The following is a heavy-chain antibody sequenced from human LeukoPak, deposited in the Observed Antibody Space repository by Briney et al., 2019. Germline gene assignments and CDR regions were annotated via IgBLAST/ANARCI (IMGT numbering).Heavy chain of an antibody. Sequence: SETLSLTCTVSGGSISSSSYYWGWIRQPPGKGLEWLVSIYYSGGTYYNPSLKSRVTISVDTSKNQFSLKLSSVTAADTAVFYCARQRYSGSYYGVQWDAFDIWGQGTMVTVS. J-gene: IGHJ3*02. D-gene: IGHD1-26*01. CDR3: ARQRYSGSYYGVQWDAFDI. CDR1: GGSISSSSYY. CDR2: IYYSGGT. V-gene: IGHV4-39*01.